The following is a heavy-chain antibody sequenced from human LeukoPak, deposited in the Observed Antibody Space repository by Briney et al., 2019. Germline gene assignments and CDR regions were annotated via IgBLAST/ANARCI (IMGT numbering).Heavy chain of an antibody. V-gene: IGHV4-34*01. Sequence: PSETLSLTCAVYGGSFSGYYWSWIRQPPGKGLEWIGEINHSGSTNYNPSLKSRVTISVDTSKNQFSLKLSPVTAADTAVYYCAGSYSSGWYVNYWGQGTLVTVSS. CDR2: INHSGST. CDR3: AGSYSSGWYVNY. D-gene: IGHD6-19*01. J-gene: IGHJ4*02. CDR1: GGSFSGYY.